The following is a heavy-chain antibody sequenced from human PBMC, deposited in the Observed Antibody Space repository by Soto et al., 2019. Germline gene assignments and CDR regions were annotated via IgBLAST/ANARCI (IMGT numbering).Heavy chain of an antibody. CDR2: ARNKANSYST. J-gene: IGHJ4*02. CDR1: GFTFSDYY. CDR3: ARVRSSWYAHHDY. D-gene: IGHD6-13*01. Sequence: EVQLVESGGGLVQPGGSLRVSCAASGFTFSDYYMDWVHQAPGKGLEWVGRARNKANSYSTEYAASVKGRFTISRDDNSLYLETNSLKTEDTAVYFCARVRSSWYAHHDYWGQGTLVTVSS. V-gene: IGHV3-72*01.